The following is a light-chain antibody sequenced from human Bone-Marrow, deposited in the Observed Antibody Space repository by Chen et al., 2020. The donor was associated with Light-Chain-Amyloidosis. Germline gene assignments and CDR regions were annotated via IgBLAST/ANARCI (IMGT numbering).Light chain of an antibody. CDR3: SSYTITNTLV. CDR1: ISDVGGDNH. J-gene: IGLJ1*01. CDR2: EVT. V-gene: IGLV2-14*01. Sequence: QSALTHPASVSGSPGQSITISCTVPISDVGGDNHVAWYQQHPDKAPKLMIYEVTNRPSWVPDRFSGSKSDNTASLTISGLQTEDEADYFCSSYTITNTLVFGSGTRVTVL.